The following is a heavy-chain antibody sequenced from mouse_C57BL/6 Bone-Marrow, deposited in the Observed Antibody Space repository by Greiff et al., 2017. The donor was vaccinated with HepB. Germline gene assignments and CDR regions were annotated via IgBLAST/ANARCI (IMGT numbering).Heavy chain of an antibody. J-gene: IGHJ2*01. CDR1: GFNIKDDY. CDR2: IDPENGDT. V-gene: IGHV14-4*01. CDR3: TTSLLRLPGAYYFDY. Sequence: EVQLQQSGAELVRPGASVKLSCTASGFNIKDDYMHWVKQRPEQGLEWIGWIDPENGDTEYASKFQGKATITADTSSNTAYLQLSSLTSEDTAVYYCTTSLLRLPGAYYFDYWGQGTTLTVSS. D-gene: IGHD1-2*01.